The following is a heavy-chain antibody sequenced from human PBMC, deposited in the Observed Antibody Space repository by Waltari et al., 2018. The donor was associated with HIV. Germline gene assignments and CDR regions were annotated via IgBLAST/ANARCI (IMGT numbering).Heavy chain of an antibody. CDR2: IYQSGST. V-gene: IGHV4-30-2*01. J-gene: IGHJ3*02. CDR3: ARGIAAAGIRGGAFDI. CDR1: GGSISSGGYS. D-gene: IGHD6-13*01. Sequence: QLQLQESGSGLVKPSQTLSLTCAVSGGSISSGGYSWSWIRQPPGKGLEWIGYIYQSGSTYYNPSLKSRVTISVDRSKNQFSLKLSSVTAADTAVYYCARGIAAAGIRGGAFDIWGQGTMVTVSS.